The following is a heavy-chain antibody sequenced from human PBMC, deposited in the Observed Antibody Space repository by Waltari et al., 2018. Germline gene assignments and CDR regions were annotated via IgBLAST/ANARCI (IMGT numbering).Heavy chain of an antibody. CDR1: GGSFSGYY. D-gene: IGHD6-13*01. V-gene: IGHV4-34*01. Sequence: QVQLQQWGAGLLKPSETLSLTCAVYGGSFSGYYWSWIRQPPGKGLEWIGEINHSGSTNYTPSLKSRVTISVDTSKNQFSLKLSSVTAADTAVYYCARGRIAAARRGRYNWFDPWGQGTLVTVSS. CDR2: INHSGST. CDR3: ARGRIAAARRGRYNWFDP. J-gene: IGHJ5*02.